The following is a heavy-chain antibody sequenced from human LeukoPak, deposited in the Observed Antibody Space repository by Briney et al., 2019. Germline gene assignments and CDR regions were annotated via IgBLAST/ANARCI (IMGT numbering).Heavy chain of an antibody. V-gene: IGHV3-30*18. Sequence: GRSLRLSCAASGFTFSSYGMHWVRQAPGKGLEWVAVISYDGSNKYYADSVKGRFTISRDNSKNTLYLQMNSLRAEDTAVYYCAKARLITAAAGEYFQHWGQGTLVTVSS. J-gene: IGHJ1*01. D-gene: IGHD6-13*01. CDR2: ISYDGSNK. CDR3: AKARLITAAAGEYFQH. CDR1: GFTFSSYG.